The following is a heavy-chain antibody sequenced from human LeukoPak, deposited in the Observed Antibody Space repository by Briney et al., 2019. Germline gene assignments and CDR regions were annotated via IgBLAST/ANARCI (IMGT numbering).Heavy chain of an antibody. V-gene: IGHV3-74*01. CDR1: GFTFSSYW. J-gene: IGHJ5*02. D-gene: IGHD6-13*01. CDR3: TRMGREAPGLPDL. CDR2: LSPDGSST. Sequence: GRSLRLSCAASGFTFSSYWMQWVRQAPGKGLVWVSRLSPDGSSTTSADSVKGRFTISRDNAKNTLYLQIGSLRADDTAVYYCTRMGREAPGLPDLWGQGTLVTVSS.